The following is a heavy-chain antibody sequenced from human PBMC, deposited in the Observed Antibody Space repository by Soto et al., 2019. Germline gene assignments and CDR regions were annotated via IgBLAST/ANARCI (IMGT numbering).Heavy chain of an antibody. Sequence: PGGSLRLSCAASGFTFSNAWMSWVRQAPGKGLEWVGRIKSKTDGGTTDYAAPVKGRFTISRDDSKNTLYLQMNSLKTEDTAVYYCTTPIVVVPAAHLSDAFDIWGQGTMVTVS. CDR3: TTPIVVVPAAHLSDAFDI. D-gene: IGHD2-2*01. CDR2: IKSKTDGGTT. J-gene: IGHJ3*02. V-gene: IGHV3-15*01. CDR1: GFTFSNAW.